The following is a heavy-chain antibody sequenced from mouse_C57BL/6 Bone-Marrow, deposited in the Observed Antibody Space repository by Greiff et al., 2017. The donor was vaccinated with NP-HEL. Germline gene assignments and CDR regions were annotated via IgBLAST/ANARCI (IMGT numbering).Heavy chain of an antibody. CDR1: GFTFSSYA. J-gene: IGHJ1*03. CDR3: TRDLNTLWYFDV. CDR2: ISSGGDYI. V-gene: IGHV5-9-1*02. D-gene: IGHD5-2*01. Sequence: EVKLMESGEGLVKPGGSLKLSCAASGFTFSSYAMSWVRQTPEKRLEWVAYISSGGDYIYYADTVKGRFTISRDNARNTLYLQMSSLKSEDTAMYYCTRDLNTLWYFDVWGTGTTVTVSS.